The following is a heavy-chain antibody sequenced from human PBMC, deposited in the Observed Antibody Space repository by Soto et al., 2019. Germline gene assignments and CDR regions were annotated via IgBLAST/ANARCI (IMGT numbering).Heavy chain of an antibody. CDR2: IYSGGST. Sequence: GGSLRLSCAASGFTVSSNYMSWVRQAPGKGLEWVSVIYSGGSTYYADSVKGRFTISRDNSKNTLYLQMNSLRAEDTAVYYCARRRYDFLGARYYYMDVWXKGTTVTVSS. J-gene: IGHJ6*03. V-gene: IGHV3-66*01. CDR1: GFTVSSNY. CDR3: ARRRYDFLGARYYYMDV. D-gene: IGHD3-3*01.